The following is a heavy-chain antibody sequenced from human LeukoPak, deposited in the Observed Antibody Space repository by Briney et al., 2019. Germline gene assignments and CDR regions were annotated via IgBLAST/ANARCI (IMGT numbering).Heavy chain of an antibody. D-gene: IGHD2-15*01. CDR1: GGSFSGYF. V-gene: IGHV4-34*01. J-gene: IGHJ3*02. CDR3: ARAKRYCSGGSCYRYAFDI. Sequence: SETLSLTCRVSGGSFSGYFWNWVRQTPGKGLEWIGETNHRGSVHYNPSLKSRVTISVDKSKNQFSLKLSSVTAADTAVYYCARAKRYCSGGSCYRYAFDIWGQGTMVTVSS. CDR2: TNHRGSV.